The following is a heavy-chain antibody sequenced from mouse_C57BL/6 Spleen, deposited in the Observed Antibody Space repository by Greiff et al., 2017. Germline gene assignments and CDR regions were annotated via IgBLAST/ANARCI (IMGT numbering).Heavy chain of an antibody. J-gene: IGHJ4*01. CDR2: IYYSGTI. D-gene: IGHD2-4*01. CDR1: GISITTGNYR. V-gene: IGHV3-5*01. Sequence: EVKLMESGPGLVKPSQTVFLTCTVTGISITTGNYRWSWIRQFPGNKLEWIGYIYYSGTITYNPSLTSRTTITRDTPKNQFFLEMNSLTAEDTATYYCARLYYDYDGGPPAMDYWGQGTSVTVSS. CDR3: ARLYYDYDGGPPAMDY.